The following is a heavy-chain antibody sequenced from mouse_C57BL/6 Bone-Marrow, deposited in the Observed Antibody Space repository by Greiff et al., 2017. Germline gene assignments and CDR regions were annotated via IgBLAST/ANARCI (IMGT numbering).Heavy chain of an antibody. CDR3: ARGRRYYGSSYFDD. D-gene: IGHD1-1*01. V-gene: IGHV1-81*01. J-gene: IGHJ2*01. CDR2: IYPKSGNT. Sequence: QVQLKQSGAELARPGASVKLSCKASGYTFTSYGISWVKQRTGQGLEWIGEIYPKSGNTYYNEKFKGKATLTADNSSSTAYMELRSLTSKDSAVYFCARGRRYYGSSYFDDWGQGTTLTVSS. CDR1: GYTFTSYG.